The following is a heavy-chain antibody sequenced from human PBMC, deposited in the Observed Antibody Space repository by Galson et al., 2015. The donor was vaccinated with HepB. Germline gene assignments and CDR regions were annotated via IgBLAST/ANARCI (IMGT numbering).Heavy chain of an antibody. CDR2: IYTSGST. Sequence: TLSLTCTVSGGSTSSGSYYWSWIRQPAGKGLEWIGRIYTSGSTSYNPSLKSRVTMSVDTSKNQFSLKLSSVTAADTAVYYCARDKGYCSGGSCYSHYYYYYMDVWGKGTTVTVSS. V-gene: IGHV4-61*02. D-gene: IGHD2-15*01. J-gene: IGHJ6*03. CDR3: ARDKGYCSGGSCYSHYYYYYMDV. CDR1: GGSTSSGSYY.